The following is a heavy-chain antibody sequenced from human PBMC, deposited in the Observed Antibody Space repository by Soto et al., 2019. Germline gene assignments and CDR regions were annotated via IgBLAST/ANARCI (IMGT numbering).Heavy chain of an antibody. Sequence: PSETLSLTCNVSGGSINTSSYYWGWIRQPPGKGLEWIGSIYYSGSAYYNTSLKSRATISLDTSKNQLSLKLSSVTAADTAVYYCARRRSVGEFAYSGQGNLVPAPQ. J-gene: IGHJ4*02. CDR1: GGSINTSSYY. CDR3: ARRRSVGEFAY. CDR2: IYYSGSA. V-gene: IGHV4-39*01. D-gene: IGHD3-10*01.